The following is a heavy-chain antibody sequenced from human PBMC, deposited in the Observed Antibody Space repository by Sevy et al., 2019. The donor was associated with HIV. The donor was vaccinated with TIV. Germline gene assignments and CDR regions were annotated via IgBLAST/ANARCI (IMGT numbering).Heavy chain of an antibody. CDR1: GFAFDSYA. Sequence: GGSLRLSCAASGFAFDSYALYWVRQAPGKGLEWIAVISYDGSYKHYAHSLKGRFTISRDNSKNTLFLKMNSLITEDTAVYYCARDAAEGPYGDTWHSNWFDPWGQGTLVTVSS. V-gene: IGHV3-30*04. D-gene: IGHD2-2*02. J-gene: IGHJ5*02. CDR2: ISYDGSYK. CDR3: ARDAAEGPYGDTWHSNWFDP.